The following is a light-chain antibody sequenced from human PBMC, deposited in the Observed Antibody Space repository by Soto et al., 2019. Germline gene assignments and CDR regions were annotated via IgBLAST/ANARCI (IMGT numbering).Light chain of an antibody. CDR2: DAS. Sequence: EIALTQSPAAMALFPGGTGNRAGRASQSVSSHLAWFQQRRGQPPRLLIYDASIRAPGPHARFSGSGSGKDFPTTIRRIEHDDFAVYCRQQRSTQITFGQGTKLEIK. V-gene: IGKV3-11*01. CDR1: QSVSSH. CDR3: QQRSTQIT. J-gene: IGKJ5*01.